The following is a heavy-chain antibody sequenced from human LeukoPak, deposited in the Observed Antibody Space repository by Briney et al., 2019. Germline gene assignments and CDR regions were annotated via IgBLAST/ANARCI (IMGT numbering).Heavy chain of an antibody. CDR2: IYYSGST. Sequence: WIRQPPGKGLEWIGYIYYSGSTYYNPSLKSRVTISVDTSKNQFSLKLSSVTAADTAVYYCARAGDYYGSGLYYFDYWGQGTLVTVSS. CDR3: ARAGDYYGSGLYYFDY. V-gene: IGHV4-30-4*08. J-gene: IGHJ4*02. D-gene: IGHD3-10*01.